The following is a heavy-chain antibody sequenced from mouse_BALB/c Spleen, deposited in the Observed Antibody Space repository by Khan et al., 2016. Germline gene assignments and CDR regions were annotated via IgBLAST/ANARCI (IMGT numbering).Heavy chain of an antibody. CDR3: AVYDGYYGLFDY. D-gene: IGHD2-3*01. CDR2: ISYDGSN. J-gene: IGHJ2*01. Sequence: EVQLQESGPGLVKPSQSLSLTCSVTGYSITSGYYWNWIRQFPGNKLEWMGYISYDGSNNYNPSLKNRFSITHDTSKNQFFLKLNSVTTEDTATYYCAVYDGYYGLFDYWGQGTTLTVSS. V-gene: IGHV3-6*02. CDR1: GYSITSGYY.